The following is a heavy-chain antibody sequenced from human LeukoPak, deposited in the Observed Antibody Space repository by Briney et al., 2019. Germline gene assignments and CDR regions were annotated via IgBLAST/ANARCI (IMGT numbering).Heavy chain of an antibody. CDR3: ARDQGDILTGYYKGFDY. D-gene: IGHD3-9*01. J-gene: IGHJ4*02. Sequence: GGSLRLSCAASGFTFSSYSMNWVRQAPGKGLEWVSYISSSGSTIYYADSVKGRFTISRDNAKNSLYLQMNSLRAEDTAVYYCARDQGDILTGYYKGFDYWGQGTLVTVSS. CDR2: ISSSGSTI. V-gene: IGHV3-48*04. CDR1: GFTFSSYS.